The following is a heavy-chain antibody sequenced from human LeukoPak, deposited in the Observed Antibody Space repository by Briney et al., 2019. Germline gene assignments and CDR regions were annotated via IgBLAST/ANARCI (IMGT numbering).Heavy chain of an antibody. CDR3: ARDSRAYYDSSGYYWFDP. D-gene: IGHD3-22*01. CDR2: INPNSGGT. CDR1: GYTFTSYG. V-gene: IGHV1-2*02. J-gene: IGHJ5*02. Sequence: ASVKVSCKASGYTFTSYGISWVRQAPGQGLEWMGWINPNSGGTNYAQKFQGRVTMTRDTSISTAYMELSRLRSDDTAVYYCARDSRAYYDSSGYYWFDPWGQGTLVTVSS.